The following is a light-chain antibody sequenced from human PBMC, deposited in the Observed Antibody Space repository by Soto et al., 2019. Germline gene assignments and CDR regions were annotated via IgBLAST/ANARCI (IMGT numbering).Light chain of an antibody. CDR3: QQYYSTPHT. Sequence: DIVMTQSPDSLAVSLGERATINCKSSQSVLYSSNNKNYLAWYQQKPGQPPKLLIYWASTRESGVPDRFSGSGSGTDFTLTIRSLQAEDVAVYYCQQYYSTPHTFGPGTKLEIK. CDR2: WAS. V-gene: IGKV4-1*01. J-gene: IGKJ2*01. CDR1: QSVLYSSNNKNY.